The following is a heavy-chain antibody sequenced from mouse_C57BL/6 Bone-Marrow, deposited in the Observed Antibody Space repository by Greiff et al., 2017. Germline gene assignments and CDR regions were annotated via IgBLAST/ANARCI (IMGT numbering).Heavy chain of an antibody. CDR2: ISSGSSTI. CDR3: AKLGSYWYFDV. Sequence: EVKVVESGGGLVKPGGSLKLSCAASGFTFSDYGMHWVRQAPEKGLEWVAYISSGSSTIYYADTVKGRFTISRDNAKNTLFLQMTSLRSEDTAMYYCAKLGSYWYFDVWGTGTTVTVSS. CDR1: GFTFSDYG. J-gene: IGHJ1*03. D-gene: IGHD4-1*01. V-gene: IGHV5-17*01.